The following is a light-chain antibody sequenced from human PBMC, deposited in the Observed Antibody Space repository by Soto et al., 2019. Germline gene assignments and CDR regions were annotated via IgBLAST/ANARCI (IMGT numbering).Light chain of an antibody. CDR3: QQYSTYSLFT. CDR2: KTS. J-gene: IGKJ2*01. V-gene: IGKV1-5*03. Sequence: DIQMTQSPSTLSTSVGDRVTITCRASQNINSWLAWYQQKPGKAPKLLIYKTSYLESGVPSRFSGSESGTEFSLTINRLQPDDFATYYCQQYSTYSLFTFGQGTRLEIK. CDR1: QNINSW.